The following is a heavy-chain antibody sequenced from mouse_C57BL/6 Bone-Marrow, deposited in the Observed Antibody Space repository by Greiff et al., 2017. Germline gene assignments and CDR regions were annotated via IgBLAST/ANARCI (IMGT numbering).Heavy chain of an antibody. J-gene: IGHJ4*01. CDR3: ARRDDGYYEGYAMDD. V-gene: IGHV2-2*01. CDR2: IWSGGST. CDR1: GFSLTSYG. Sequence: QVQLQQSGPGLVQPSQSLSITCTVSGFSLTSYGVHWVRQSPGKGLEWLGVIWSGGSTDYNAAFISRLSISKDNSKSQVFFKMNSLQADDTTIYYCARRDDGYYEGYAMDDWGQGTSVTVSS. D-gene: IGHD2-3*01.